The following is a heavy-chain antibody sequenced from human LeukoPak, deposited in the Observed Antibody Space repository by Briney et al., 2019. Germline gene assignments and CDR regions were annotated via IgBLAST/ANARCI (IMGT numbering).Heavy chain of an antibody. Sequence: ASVTVSFKASGYTFTSYGISWVRQAPGQGLEWMGWISAYNGNTNYAQKLQGRVTMTTDTSTSTAYMELRSLRSDDTAVYYCARDPTPISKVGIGGYYYYMDVWGKGTTVTVSS. D-gene: IGHD3-16*01. V-gene: IGHV1-18*01. J-gene: IGHJ6*03. CDR2: ISAYNGNT. CDR3: ARDPTPISKVGIGGYYYYMDV. CDR1: GYTFTSYG.